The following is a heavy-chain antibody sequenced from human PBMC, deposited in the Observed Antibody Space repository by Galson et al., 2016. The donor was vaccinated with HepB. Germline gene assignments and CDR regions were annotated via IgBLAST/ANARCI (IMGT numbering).Heavy chain of an antibody. D-gene: IGHD2-2*01. Sequence: QSGAEVKKPGESLKISCTGSGYSFTSYWIAWVRQMPGKGLGWMGIIYPGDSDTSYSPSFQGQVAISAAKSISTAYLQWSSLKAPDTAMYYCATSTTSFNWFDPWGQGTLVTVSS. V-gene: IGHV5-51*01. CDR1: GYSFTSYW. CDR2: IYPGDSDT. J-gene: IGHJ5*02. CDR3: ATSTTSFNWFDP.